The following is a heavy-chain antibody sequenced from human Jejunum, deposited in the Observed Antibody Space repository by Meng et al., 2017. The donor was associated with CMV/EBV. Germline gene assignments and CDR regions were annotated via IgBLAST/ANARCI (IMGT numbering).Heavy chain of an antibody. V-gene: IGHV6-1*01. CDR3: ARGYCSGGSSKSCMDV. CDR1: SSNTAA. Sequence: SSNTAAWNWIRQSPSRGLEWLGRKYYRSKWNNDYALSVKSRMTINRDTSKNQFSLQLNSVTLEDTAVYYCARGYCSGGSSKSCMDVWGQGTTVTVSS. CDR2: KYYRSKWNN. J-gene: IGHJ6*02. D-gene: IGHD2-15*01.